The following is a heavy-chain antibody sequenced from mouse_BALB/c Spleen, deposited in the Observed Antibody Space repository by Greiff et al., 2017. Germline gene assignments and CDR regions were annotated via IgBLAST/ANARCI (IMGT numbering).Heavy chain of an antibody. CDR1: GYSITSDYA. J-gene: IGHJ2*01. V-gene: IGHV3-2*02. Sequence: EVKLQESGPGLVKPSQSLSLTCTVTGYSITSDYAWNWIRQFPGNKLEWMGYISYSGSTSYNPSLKSRISITRDTSKNQFFLQLNSVTTEDTATYYCARGNRYGDYWGQGTTLTVSS. CDR3: ARGNRYGDY. CDR2: ISYSGST. D-gene: IGHD2-14*01.